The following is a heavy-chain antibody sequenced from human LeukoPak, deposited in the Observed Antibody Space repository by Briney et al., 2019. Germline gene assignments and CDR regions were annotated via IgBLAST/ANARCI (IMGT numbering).Heavy chain of an antibody. CDR3: AKDYY. CDR2: ISGDGGTT. Sequence: PGGSLRLSCAASGFTFDDYPMHWVRQVPGKGLEWVSLISGDGGTTYYADSFKGRFTISRDNSKNPLFLQMNSLRTEDTALYYCAKDYYWGQGTLVTVSS. V-gene: IGHV3-43*02. J-gene: IGHJ4*02. CDR1: GFTFDDYP.